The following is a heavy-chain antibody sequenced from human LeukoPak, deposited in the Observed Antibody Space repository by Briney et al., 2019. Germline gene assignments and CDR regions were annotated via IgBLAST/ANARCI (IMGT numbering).Heavy chain of an antibody. CDR3: ARAHDYYYYMDV. Sequence: PSETLSLTCTVSGGSISGYHWSWIRQPPGKGLEWIGYIYYSGSTNYNPSLKSRVTISVDTSKNQFSLKLSSVTAADTAVYYCARAHDYYYYMDVWGKGTTVTVSS. J-gene: IGHJ6*03. V-gene: IGHV4-59*01. CDR1: GGSISGYH. CDR2: IYYSGST.